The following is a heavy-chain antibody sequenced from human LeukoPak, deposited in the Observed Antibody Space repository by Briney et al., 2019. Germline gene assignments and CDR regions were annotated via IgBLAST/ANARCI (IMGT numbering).Heavy chain of an antibody. CDR3: AKDAKVYCSSTSCYRGQYFQH. Sequence: PGGSLRLSCAASGFTFSSYAMSWVRQAPGKGLEWVSAISGSGGSTYYADSVKGRFTISRDNSKNTLYLQMNSLRAEDTAVYYCAKDAKVYCSSTSCYRGQYFQHWGQGTLVTVSS. CDR2: ISGSGGST. J-gene: IGHJ1*01. D-gene: IGHD2-2*02. CDR1: GFTFSSYA. V-gene: IGHV3-23*01.